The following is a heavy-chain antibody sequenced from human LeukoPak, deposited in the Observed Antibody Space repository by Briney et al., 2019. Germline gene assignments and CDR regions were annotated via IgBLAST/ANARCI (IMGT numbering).Heavy chain of an antibody. J-gene: IGHJ4*01. CDR3: ARVEKSSSWFDY. CDR1: GYTFTSYG. D-gene: IGHD6-13*01. CDR2: ISAYNGNT. V-gene: IGHV1-18*01. Sequence: ASVKVSCKASGYTFTSYGISWVRQAPGQGLEWIGWISAYNGNTNYAQKLQGRVTMTTDTFTSTAYTDLGSVRSADTPAYFCARVEKSSSWFDYWGQGTLVTVSS.